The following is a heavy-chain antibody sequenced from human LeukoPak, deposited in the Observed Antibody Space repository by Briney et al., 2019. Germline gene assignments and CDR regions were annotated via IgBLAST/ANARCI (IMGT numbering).Heavy chain of an antibody. CDR2: ISGSGGST. CDR1: GFTFSSYA. Sequence: GGSLRLSCAASGFTFSSYAMSWVRQAPGKGLEWVSAISGSGGSTYYADSVKGRFTIPRDNSKNTLYLQMNSLRAEDTAVYYCVRLTLDTVYSYYYYMDVWGKGTTVTVSS. V-gene: IGHV3-23*01. D-gene: IGHD2-2*02. J-gene: IGHJ6*03. CDR3: VRLTLDTVYSYYYYMDV.